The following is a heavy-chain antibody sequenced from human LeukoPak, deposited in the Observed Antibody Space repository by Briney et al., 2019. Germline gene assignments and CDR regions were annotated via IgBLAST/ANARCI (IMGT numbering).Heavy chain of an antibody. J-gene: IGHJ4*02. Sequence: KSSETLSLTCTVSGGSISTYYWSWIRQPPGKGLEYIGYIYYSGSTNYSPSLKSRVTISVDTSKNQFSLKLSSVTAADTAVYYCARHYSYSGILWGQGTLVTVSS. CDR1: GGSISTYY. CDR3: ARHYSYSGIL. CDR2: IYYSGST. V-gene: IGHV4-59*08. D-gene: IGHD1-26*01.